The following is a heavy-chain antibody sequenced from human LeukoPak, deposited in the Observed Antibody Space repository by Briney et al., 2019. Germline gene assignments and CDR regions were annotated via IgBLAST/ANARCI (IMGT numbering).Heavy chain of an antibody. CDR3: ARNPTLIAAAGRGGY. CDR1: GYTFTSYA. V-gene: IGHV7-4-1*02. Sequence: EASVKVSCKASGYTFTSYAMNWVRQAPGQGLEWMGWINTNTGNPTYAQGFTGRFVFSLDTSVSTAYLQISSLKAEDTAVYYCARNPTLIAAAGRGGYWGQGTLVTVSS. CDR2: INTNTGNP. D-gene: IGHD6-13*01. J-gene: IGHJ4*02.